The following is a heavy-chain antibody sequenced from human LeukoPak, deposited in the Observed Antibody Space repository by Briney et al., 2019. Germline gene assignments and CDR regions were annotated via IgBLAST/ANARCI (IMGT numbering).Heavy chain of an antibody. J-gene: IGHJ4*02. D-gene: IGHD5-18*01. CDR3: ATSRGYNSGYRALELPPSPTD. Sequence: PGGSLRLSCAASGFTFSSYSMNWVRQAPGKGLEWVSSISSSSLYIYYADSVKGRFTTSRDNAKNSLFLQMNSLRAEDTAAYYCATSRGYNSGYRALELPPSPTDWGQGTLVTVSS. CDR2: ISSSSLYI. CDR1: GFTFSSYS. V-gene: IGHV3-21*01.